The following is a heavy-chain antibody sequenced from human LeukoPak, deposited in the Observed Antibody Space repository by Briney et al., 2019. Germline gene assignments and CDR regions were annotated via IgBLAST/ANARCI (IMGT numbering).Heavy chain of an antibody. CDR2: ISSSGSTI. J-gene: IGHJ5*02. CDR3: ARAPKFRLVGVPKGPFDP. V-gene: IGHV3-11*01. D-gene: IGHD1-26*01. CDR1: GFTFSDYY. Sequence: GGSLRLSCAASGFTFSDYYMSWIRQAPGRGLEWISYISSSGSTIYYADSVKGRFTISRDNAKNSLYLQMHSLRAEDTAVYYCARAPKFRLVGVPKGPFDPWGQGTLVTVSS.